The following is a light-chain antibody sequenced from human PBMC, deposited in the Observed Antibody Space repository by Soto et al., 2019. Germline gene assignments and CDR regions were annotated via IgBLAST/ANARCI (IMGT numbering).Light chain of an antibody. CDR1: SSDVGGYNL. V-gene: IGLV2-23*01. CDR3: YSYAGENLYV. CDR2: EGT. Sequence: QSVLTQPASVSASPGQSITIPCTRTSSDVGGYNLVSWLQQHPGKVPKLLIYEGTKRPSGLSDRFSGSKSGNTASLTISGLEAEDEAHYYCYSYAGENLYVFGTGTKVTVL. J-gene: IGLJ1*01.